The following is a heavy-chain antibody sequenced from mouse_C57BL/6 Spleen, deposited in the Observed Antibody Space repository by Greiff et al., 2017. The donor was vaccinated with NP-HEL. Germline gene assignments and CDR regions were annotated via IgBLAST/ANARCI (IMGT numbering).Heavy chain of an antibody. J-gene: IGHJ2*01. CDR2: ISSGGSYT. CDR3: AREPRTCYFDY. CDR1: GFTFSSYG. Sequence: EVQLVESGGDLVKPGGSLKLSCAASGFTFSSYGMSWVRQTPDKRLEWVATISSGGSYTYYPDSVKGRFTISRDNAKNTLYLRMSSLKSEDTAMYYCAREPRTCYFDYWGQGTTLTVSS. V-gene: IGHV5-6*01.